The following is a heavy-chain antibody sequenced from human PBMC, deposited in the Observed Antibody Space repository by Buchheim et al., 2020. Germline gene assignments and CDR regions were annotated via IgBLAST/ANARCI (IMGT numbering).Heavy chain of an antibody. J-gene: IGHJ4*02. CDR3: SRLHWDSGVVDY. D-gene: IGHD1-7*01. CDR1: GFTFSDHR. Sequence: EVQLVESGGGLVQPGGSLRLSCAASGFTFSDHRMDWVRQAPGKGLEWVGRIRNKANSYTTEYAASVKGRFTISRSESENSLYLQMSSLKTEDTAVYFCSRLHWDSGVVDYWGQGTL. V-gene: IGHV3-72*01. CDR2: IRNKANSYTT.